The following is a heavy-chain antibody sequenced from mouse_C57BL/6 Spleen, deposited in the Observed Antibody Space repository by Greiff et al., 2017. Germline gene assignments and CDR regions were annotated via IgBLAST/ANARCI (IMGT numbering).Heavy chain of an antibody. CDR2: IDPSASST. CDR1: GYTFTSYW. Sequence: QVQLQQPGAELVMPGASVKLSCKASGYTFTSYWMHWVKQRPGQGLEWIGEIDPSASSTNYNQKFKGKSTLTVDKSSSTAYMQLSSLTSEDSAVYYCARTEEEYDYDDGAWFAYWGQGTLVTVAA. J-gene: IGHJ3*01. CDR3: ARTEEEYDYDDGAWFAY. V-gene: IGHV1-69*01. D-gene: IGHD2-4*01.